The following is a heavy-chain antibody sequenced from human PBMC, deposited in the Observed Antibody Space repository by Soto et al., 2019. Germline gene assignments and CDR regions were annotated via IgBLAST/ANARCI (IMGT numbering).Heavy chain of an antibody. V-gene: IGHV1-3*01. J-gene: IGHJ4*02. D-gene: IGHD3-9*01. CDR1: GYTFTSYA. CDR2: INAGNGNT. Sequence: ASVKVSCKASGYTFTSYAMHWVRQAPGQRLEWMGWINAGNGNTKYSQKFQGRVTITRDTSASTAYMELSSLRSEDTAVYYCARDDQRYFDWLPLDYWGQGTLVTVSS. CDR3: ARDDQRYFDWLPLDY.